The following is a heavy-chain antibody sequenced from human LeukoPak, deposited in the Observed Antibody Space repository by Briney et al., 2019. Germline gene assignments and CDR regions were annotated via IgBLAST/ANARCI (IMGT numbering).Heavy chain of an antibody. CDR1: GFTFSSYA. V-gene: IGHV3-30*01. CDR3: ARDRTPYYDSSGYFDY. CDR2: ISYDGSNK. J-gene: IGHJ4*02. D-gene: IGHD3-22*01. Sequence: PGGSLRLSCAASGFTFSSYAMHWVRQAAGKGLEWVAVISYDGSNKYYADSVKGRFTISRDNSKNTLYLQMNSLRAEDTAVYYCARDRTPYYDSSGYFDYWGQGTLVTDSS.